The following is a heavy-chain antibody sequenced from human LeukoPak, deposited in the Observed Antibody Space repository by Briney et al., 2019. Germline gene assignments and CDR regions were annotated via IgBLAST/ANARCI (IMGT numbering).Heavy chain of an antibody. CDR1: GFTFSSYW. D-gene: IGHD1-26*01. Sequence: GGSLRLSCAASGFTFSSYWMSWVRQAPGKGLEWVANINKDGGEKYYVDSVKGRFTISRDNAKNSLYLQMNSLRADDTAVYYCVKDSPPRYSGSPPAYWGQGALVTVSS. CDR3: VKDSPPRYSGSPPAY. V-gene: IGHV3-7*03. J-gene: IGHJ4*02. CDR2: INKDGGEK.